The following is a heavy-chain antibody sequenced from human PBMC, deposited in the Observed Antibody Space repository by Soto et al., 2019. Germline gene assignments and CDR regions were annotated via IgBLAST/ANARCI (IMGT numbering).Heavy chain of an antibody. V-gene: IGHV1-69*01. D-gene: IGHD3-22*01. CDR3: XXQFDHDRSGHYYAY. Sequence: QVQLVQSGAEVKKPGSSVKVSCKASGGTFSRNTISWVRQAPGQGLEWMGGITPIFGTPNYAQNFQGRVAITADESTSTVYMEVSRLRFEDTAIXXXXXQFDHDRSGHYYAYWGQGTLVTVSS. CDR2: ITPIFGTP. J-gene: IGHJ4*02. CDR1: GGTFSRNT.